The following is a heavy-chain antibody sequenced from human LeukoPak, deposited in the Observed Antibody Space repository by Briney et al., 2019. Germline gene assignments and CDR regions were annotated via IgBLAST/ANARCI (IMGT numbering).Heavy chain of an antibody. CDR2: IKQDGSEK. D-gene: IGHD5-24*01. J-gene: IGHJ4*02. CDR1: GFTFSSYW. CDR3: AVTTLKSRDGYNPPVY. V-gene: IGHV3-7*01. Sequence: PGGSLRLSCAASGFTFSSYWMSWVRQALGKGLEWVANIKQDGSEKYYVDSVKGRFTISRDNAKNSLYLQMNSLRAEDTAVYYCAVTTLKSRDGYNPPVYWGQGTLVTVSS.